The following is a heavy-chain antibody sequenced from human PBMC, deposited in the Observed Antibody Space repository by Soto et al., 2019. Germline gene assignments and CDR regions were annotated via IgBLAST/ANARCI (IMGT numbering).Heavy chain of an antibody. Sequence: QVQLQESGPGLVKPSQTLSLTCTVSGGSISSDGYYWSWIRQHPGKGLEWIGYIYYSGSTKYNPSLKSRVTISVDTSKNQCSLKLSSVTAADTAVYYCAAAGCHDSGRSPFDYWGQGTLVTVSS. V-gene: IGHV4-31*03. D-gene: IGHD3-10*01. CDR3: AAAGCHDSGRSPFDY. CDR1: GGSISSDGYY. J-gene: IGHJ4*02. CDR2: IYYSGST.